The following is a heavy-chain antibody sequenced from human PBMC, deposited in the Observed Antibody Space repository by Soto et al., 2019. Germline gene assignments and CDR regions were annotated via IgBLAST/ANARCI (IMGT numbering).Heavy chain of an antibody. Sequence: QVQLQESGPGLVKPSGTLSLTCAVSSGSISSSNWWSWVRQSPGKGLEWIGESYHSGSTNYNPSLKSGVSISVEETKNQFSLKRSSVTAADTAVYYCARLSIAADGKPDYYYYMDVLGRGTTVPVSS. CDR3: ARLSIAADGKPDYYYYMDV. J-gene: IGHJ6*03. D-gene: IGHD6-13*01. CDR2: SYHSGST. V-gene: IGHV4-4*02. CDR1: SGSISSSNW.